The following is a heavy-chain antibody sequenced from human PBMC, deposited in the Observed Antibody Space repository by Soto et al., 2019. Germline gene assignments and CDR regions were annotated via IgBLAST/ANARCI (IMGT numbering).Heavy chain of an antibody. D-gene: IGHD2-15*01. V-gene: IGHV1-69*13. J-gene: IGHJ5*02. CDR1: GGTFSSYA. Sequence: GASVKVSCKASGGTFSSYAISWVRQAPGQGLEWMGGIIPIFGTANYAQKFQGRVTITADESTSTAYMELSSLRSEDTAVYYCARARPLVVAATPKYNWFDPWGQGTLVTVSS. CDR3: ARARPLVVAATPKYNWFDP. CDR2: IIPIFGTA.